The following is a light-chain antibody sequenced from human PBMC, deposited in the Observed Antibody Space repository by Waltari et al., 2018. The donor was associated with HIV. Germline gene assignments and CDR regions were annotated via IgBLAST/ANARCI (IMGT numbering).Light chain of an antibody. Sequence: SYVLTQPPSVSVAPRQTARITRGGNNIGSKSVHWYQQKPGQAPVLVVYDDSDRPSGIPERFSGSNSGNTATLTITRVEAGDEADFYCQVWDHTSDHPAVFGGGTKLTVL. CDR2: DDS. V-gene: IGLV3-21*02. J-gene: IGLJ2*01. CDR1: NIGSKS. CDR3: QVWDHTSDHPAV.